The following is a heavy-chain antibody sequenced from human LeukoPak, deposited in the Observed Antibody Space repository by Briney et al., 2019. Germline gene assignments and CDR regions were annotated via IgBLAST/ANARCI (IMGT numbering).Heavy chain of an antibody. CDR2: LHYTGST. CDR3: ARDQPGLVAFDI. J-gene: IGHJ3*02. CDR1: GGSVTSDSDY. Sequence: SETLSLTCSVSGGSVTSDSDYWSWIRQPPGKGLEWIGYLHYTGSTTYNPSLKSRVTISVDTSKNQFSLKLSSVTAADSAVYYCARDQPGLVAFDIWGQGTMVTVSS. V-gene: IGHV4-61*01. D-gene: IGHD1-14*01.